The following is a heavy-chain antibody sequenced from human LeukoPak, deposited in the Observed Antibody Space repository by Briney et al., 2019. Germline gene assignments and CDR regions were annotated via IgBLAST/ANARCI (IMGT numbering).Heavy chain of an antibody. CDR2: ISSSSSYI. CDR1: GFTFSSYS. V-gene: IGHV3-21*03. J-gene: IGHJ4*02. Sequence: GGSLRLSCAASGFTFSSYSMNWVRQAPGKGLEWVSSISSSSSYIYYADSVKGRFTISRDNSKSTVSLQLNSLRVEDTGVYYGAKDFISIKALIPWDYWGQGTLVTVSP. CDR3: AKDFISIKALIPWDY. D-gene: IGHD2-21*01.